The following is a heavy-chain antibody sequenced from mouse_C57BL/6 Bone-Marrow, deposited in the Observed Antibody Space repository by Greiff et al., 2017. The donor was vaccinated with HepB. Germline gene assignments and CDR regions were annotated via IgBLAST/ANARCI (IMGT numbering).Heavy chain of an antibody. CDR3: TALWLRRDY. V-gene: IGHV6-3*01. D-gene: IGHD2-2*01. CDR2: IRLKSDNYAT. Sequence: EVKVEESGGGLVQPGGSMKLSCVASGFTFSNYWMNWVRQSPEKGLEWVAQIRLKSDNYATNYEESVKGRFTISRDDSKSRFYLQMNNLRDEDTGIYYCTALWLRRDYWGQGTTLTVSS. J-gene: IGHJ2*01. CDR1: GFTFSNYW.